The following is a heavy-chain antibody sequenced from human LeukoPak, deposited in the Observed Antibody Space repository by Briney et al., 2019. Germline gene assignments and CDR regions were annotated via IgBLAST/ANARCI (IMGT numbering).Heavy chain of an antibody. V-gene: IGHV1-2*02. Sequence: GASVKVSCKASGYTFTGYHMHWVRQAPGQGLEWMGWINPNSGGTNYAQKFQGRVTMTRDTSISTAYMELSRLRSDDTAVYYCARVARNLYSSSWYPFGYWGQGTLVTVPS. CDR2: INPNSGGT. CDR3: ARVARNLYSSSWYPFGY. J-gene: IGHJ4*02. D-gene: IGHD6-13*01. CDR1: GYTFTGYH.